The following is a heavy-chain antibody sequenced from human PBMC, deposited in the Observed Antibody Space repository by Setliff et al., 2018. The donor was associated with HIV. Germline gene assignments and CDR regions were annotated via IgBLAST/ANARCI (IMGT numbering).Heavy chain of an antibody. V-gene: IGHV4-39*01. D-gene: IGHD5-18*01. CDR2: IYSSGNT. J-gene: IGHJ4*02. CDR1: GGPISSSSYY. CDR3: ARHGYSSDLRISYCDS. Sequence: SETLSLTCSVSGGPISSSSYYWGWIRQPPGKGLEWIGNIYSSGNTYYNPSLKSRLTMSVDTSKNQLSLKLSSLTAADTAMYYCARHGYSSDLRISYCDSWGQGSLVTVSS.